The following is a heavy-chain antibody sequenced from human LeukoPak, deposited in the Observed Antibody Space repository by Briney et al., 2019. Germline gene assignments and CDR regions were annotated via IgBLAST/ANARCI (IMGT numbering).Heavy chain of an antibody. CDR2: ISGSGSST. CDR3: AKRDGYNSNPLKD. CDR1: EFTFSSYA. Sequence: GGSLRLSCAASEFTFSSYAMSWVRQAPGKGLEWVSAISGSGSSTYYADSAKGRFTISRDNSKNTLYLQMNSLRAEDTALYYCAKRDGYNSNPLKDWGQGTLVTVSS. J-gene: IGHJ4*02. V-gene: IGHV3-23*01. D-gene: IGHD5-24*01.